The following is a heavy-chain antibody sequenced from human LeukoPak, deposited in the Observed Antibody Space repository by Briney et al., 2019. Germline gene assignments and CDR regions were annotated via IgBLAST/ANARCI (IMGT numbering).Heavy chain of an antibody. CDR1: GLTVSSNY. J-gene: IGHJ4*02. V-gene: IGHV3-30-3*01. Sequence: PGGSLRLSCAASGLTVSSNYMSWVRQAPGKGLEWVAVISDDGSNKYYAASVRGRFTISRDNSKNALYLQMNSLRAEDTALYYCARADRWLQSRIDYWGQGTLVTVSS. CDR2: ISDDGSNK. D-gene: IGHD5-24*01. CDR3: ARADRWLQSRIDY.